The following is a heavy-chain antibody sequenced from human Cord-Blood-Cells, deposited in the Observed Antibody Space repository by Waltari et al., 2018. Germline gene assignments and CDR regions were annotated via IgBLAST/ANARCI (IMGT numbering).Heavy chain of an antibody. V-gene: IGHV4-34*01. J-gene: IGHJ2*01. CDR3: ARPTVPAATAYFDL. CDR2: INHSGST. D-gene: IGHD2-2*01. Sequence: VHLQQWGAGQLKPSETLSLTCAVYGGSFSGYYWSWTGQPPGKGLEWIGDINHSGSTNYNPSLKSRVTISVGTSKNQFSLKLSSVTAADTAVYYCARPTVPAATAYFDLWGRGTLVTVSS. CDR1: GGSFSGYY.